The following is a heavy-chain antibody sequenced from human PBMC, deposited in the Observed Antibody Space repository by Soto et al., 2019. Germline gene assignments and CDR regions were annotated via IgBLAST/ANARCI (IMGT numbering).Heavy chain of an antibody. CDR1: GDSVSSVSAA. CDR2: TYYRSKWYN. J-gene: IGHJ2*01. V-gene: IGHV6-1*01. CDR3: TGSRGAGYYGYFDL. Sequence: SQTLSLTCAVSGDSVSSVSAAWNWIRQSPSRGLEWLGRTYYRSKWYNDYAMSVKSRITIHPDTSKNQFSLQLNSVTPEDTAVYYCTGSRGAGYYGYFDLWGRGTLVTVSS. D-gene: IGHD3-10*01.